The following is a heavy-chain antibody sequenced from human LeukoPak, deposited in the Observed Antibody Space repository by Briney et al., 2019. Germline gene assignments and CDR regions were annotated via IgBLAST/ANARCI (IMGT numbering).Heavy chain of an antibody. CDR1: GFTVSSNY. Sequence: PGGSLRLSCAASGFTVSSNYMSWVRQAPGKGLEWVSIIYAGGSTYYADSVKGRFTISRDNSKNTLYLQMNSLRAEDTAVYYCARANTVIVADYYFDYWGQGTLVTVSS. V-gene: IGHV3-53*01. D-gene: IGHD3-22*01. CDR2: IYAGGST. CDR3: ARANTVIVADYYFDY. J-gene: IGHJ4*02.